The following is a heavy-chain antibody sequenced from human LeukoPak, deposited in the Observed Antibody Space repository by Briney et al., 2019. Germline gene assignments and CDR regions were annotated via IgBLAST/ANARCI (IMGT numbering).Heavy chain of an antibody. Sequence: PGGSLRLSCAASGFTFSSYAMSWVRQAPGKGLEWVSAISGSGGSTYYADSVKGRFTISRDNSKNTLYLQMNSLRAEDTAVYYCAKDHCSGGSCYRPSYYYYGMDVWGQGTTVTVSS. J-gene: IGHJ6*02. CDR2: ISGSGGST. D-gene: IGHD2-15*01. CDR3: AKDHCSGGSCYRPSYYYYGMDV. CDR1: GFTFSSYA. V-gene: IGHV3-23*01.